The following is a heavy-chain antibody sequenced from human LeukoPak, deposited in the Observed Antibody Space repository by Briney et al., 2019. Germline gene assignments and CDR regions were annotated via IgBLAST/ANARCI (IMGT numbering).Heavy chain of an antibody. CDR1: GFTFSSYW. D-gene: IGHD5-24*01. V-gene: IGHV3-74*03. J-gene: IGHJ4*02. CDR2: INTDGSSR. Sequence: PGGSLRLSCAASGFTFSSYWMYWVRQAPGKGLMWVSDINTDGSSRKYAESVKGRFTISRDNAKNTLYLQMNSLRAEDTAVYYCARAEMATITFPDYWGQGTPVTVSS. CDR3: ARAEMATITFPDY.